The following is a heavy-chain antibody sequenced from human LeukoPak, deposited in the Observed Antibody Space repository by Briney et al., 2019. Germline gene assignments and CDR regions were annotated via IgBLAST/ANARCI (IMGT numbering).Heavy chain of an antibody. J-gene: IGHJ4*02. CDR1: GGSFSGYY. V-gene: IGHV4-34*01. D-gene: IGHD5-24*01. CDR2: INHSGST. Sequence: PSETLSLTCAVYGGSFSGYYWSWIRQPPGKGLEWIGEINHSGSTNYNPPLKSRVTISVDTSKNQFSLKLSSVTAADTAVYYCARQGDGYNIFDYWGQGTLVTVSS. CDR3: ARQGDGYNIFDY.